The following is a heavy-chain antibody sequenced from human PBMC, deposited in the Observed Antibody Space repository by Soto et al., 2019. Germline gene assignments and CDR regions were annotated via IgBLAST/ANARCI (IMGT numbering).Heavy chain of an antibody. CDR3: ARDGVSSTEYTWNYGTYFDY. V-gene: IGHV1-18*01. Sequence: ASVKVSCKASGYTFTNYGISWVRQAPGQGLEWMGWINVYNGNTKYAQKVQGRVTMTTDTSTSTAYMELRSLRSDDTAVYYCARDGVSSTEYTWNYGTYFDYWGQGALVTVSS. CDR1: GYTFTNYG. D-gene: IGHD1-7*01. J-gene: IGHJ4*02. CDR2: INVYNGNT.